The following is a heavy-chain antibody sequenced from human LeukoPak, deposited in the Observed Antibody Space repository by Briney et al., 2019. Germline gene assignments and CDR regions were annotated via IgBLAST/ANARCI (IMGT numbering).Heavy chain of an antibody. D-gene: IGHD3-10*01. V-gene: IGHV3-30*02. CDR3: AKLEFGDTYYYYYYMDV. Sequence: GGSLRLSCAASGFTFSSYGMQWIRQAPGKGLEWVAFIRYDGSNKYYADSVKGRFTISRDNSKNTLYLQMNSLRAEDTAVYYCAKLEFGDTYYYYYYMDVWGKGTTVTVSS. CDR2: IRYDGSNK. CDR1: GFTFSSYG. J-gene: IGHJ6*03.